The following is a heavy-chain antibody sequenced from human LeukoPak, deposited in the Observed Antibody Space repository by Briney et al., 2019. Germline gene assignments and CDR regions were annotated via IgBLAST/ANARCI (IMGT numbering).Heavy chain of an antibody. CDR2: IYYSGST. CDR3: ARSGIAAAAGGYFDY. V-gene: IGHV4-59*01. Sequence: SETLSLTCTVSGGSISSYYWSWIRQPPGKGLEWIGYIYYSGSTNYNPSLKSRVTIPVDTSKNQFSLKLSSVTAADTAVYYCARSGIAAAAGGYFDYWGQGTLVTVSS. D-gene: IGHD6-13*01. CDR1: GGSISSYY. J-gene: IGHJ4*02.